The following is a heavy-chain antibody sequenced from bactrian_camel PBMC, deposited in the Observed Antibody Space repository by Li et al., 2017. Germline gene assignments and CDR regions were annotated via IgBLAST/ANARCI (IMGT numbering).Heavy chain of an antibody. CDR1: GFTFSSYA. Sequence: DVQLVESGGGLVQSGGSLTLSCAASGFTFSSYAMSWVRQAPGKGLEWVSAINSGGGRTYYADSVKGRFTISRDNAKDTLYLQMNSLKPEDTAMYYCTASVGDSLGQGTQVTVS. J-gene: IGHJ4*01. CDR2: INSGGGRT. D-gene: IGHD3*01. V-gene: IGHV3S40*01.